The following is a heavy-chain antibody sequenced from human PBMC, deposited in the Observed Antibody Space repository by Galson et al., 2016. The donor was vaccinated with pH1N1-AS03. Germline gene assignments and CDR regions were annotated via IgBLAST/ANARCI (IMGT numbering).Heavy chain of an antibody. CDR2: IHFSGST. V-gene: IGHV4-59*03. D-gene: IGHD2/OR15-2a*01. CDR1: GDPMSGNY. CDR3: VRQGNKYHRNAFDL. J-gene: IGHJ3*01. Sequence: SETLSLTCTVSGDPMSGNYWNWIRQLPGKGLEWMGYIHFSGSTIYNPSLRGRVTMSIDRFKTQFSLKLTSATTADTALYFCVRQGNKYHRNAFDLWGEGTMVTVSS.